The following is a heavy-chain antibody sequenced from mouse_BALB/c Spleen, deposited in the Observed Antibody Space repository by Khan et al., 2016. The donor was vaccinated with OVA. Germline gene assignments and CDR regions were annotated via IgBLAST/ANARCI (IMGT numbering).Heavy chain of an antibody. V-gene: IGHV1-26*01. D-gene: IGHD2-4*01. Sequence: EVQLQQSGPDLVKPGASVKISCKASGYSFTGYYMHWVKQSHGKSLEWIGRVNPKNGGTSYNQKFKDKAILTVDKSSSTAYMEVRSLTPEDSAVXYWESDYYDYDHAMDYWGQGTSVTVSS. J-gene: IGHJ4*01. CDR1: GYSFTGYY. CDR3: ESDYYDYDHAMDY. CDR2: VNPKNGGT.